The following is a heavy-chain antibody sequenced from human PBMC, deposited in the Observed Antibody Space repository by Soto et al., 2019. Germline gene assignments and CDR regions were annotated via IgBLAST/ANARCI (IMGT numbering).Heavy chain of an antibody. V-gene: IGHV3-23*01. J-gene: IGHJ4*02. Sequence: EVQLLESGGGLVQPGGSLRLSCAASGFTFSSYAMSWVRQAPGKGLEWVSAISGSGGSTYYADSVKGRFTISRDNSKNTLYLEMNSLRAEDTAVYYCTKPHLYDFWSDFDYWGQGTLVTVSS. CDR3: TKPHLYDFWSDFDY. CDR2: ISGSGGST. CDR1: GFTFSSYA. D-gene: IGHD3-3*01.